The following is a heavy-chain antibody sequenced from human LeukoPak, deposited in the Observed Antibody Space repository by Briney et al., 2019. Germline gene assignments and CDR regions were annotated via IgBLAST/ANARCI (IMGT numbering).Heavy chain of an antibody. CDR1: GFTFSDYY. Sequence: GGSLRLSCAASGFTFSDYYMSWIRQAPGKGLEWVSYISNSGSTIYYADSVKGRFFISRDNAKNSLYLQMNSLRAEDTAVYYCARHVGSYNYVADYYYYYYMDVWGKGTTVTVSS. CDR3: ARHVGSYNYVADYYYYYYMDV. CDR2: ISNSGSTI. J-gene: IGHJ6*03. V-gene: IGHV3-11*01. D-gene: IGHD5-24*01.